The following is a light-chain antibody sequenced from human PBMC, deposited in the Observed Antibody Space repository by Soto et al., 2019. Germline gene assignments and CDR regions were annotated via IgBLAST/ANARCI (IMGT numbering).Light chain of an antibody. Sequence: QSVLTQPASVSGSPGQSITISCTGTSSDVGSYNLVSWYQQHPGKAPKLMIYEGSKRPSGVSNRFSGSKSGNTASLTISGLQAEDEADYYCCSYAGSNTDVVFGGGTKLTVL. V-gene: IGLV2-23*01. CDR2: EGS. CDR1: SSDVGSYNL. CDR3: CSYAGSNTDVV. J-gene: IGLJ2*01.